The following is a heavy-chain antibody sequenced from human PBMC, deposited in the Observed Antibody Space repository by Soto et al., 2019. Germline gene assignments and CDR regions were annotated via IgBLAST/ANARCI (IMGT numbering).Heavy chain of an antibody. Sequence: GGSLRLSCAASGFTFDDYAMHWVRQAPGKGLEWVSGISWNSGSIGYADSVKGRFTISRDNAKNSLYLQMNSLRAEDTALYYCAKDLSNTTSYYYYYYMDVWCKGTPVTVSS. CDR3: AKDLSNTTSYYYYYYMDV. D-gene: IGHD4-4*01. CDR1: GFTFDDYA. V-gene: IGHV3-9*01. CDR2: ISWNSGSI. J-gene: IGHJ6*03.